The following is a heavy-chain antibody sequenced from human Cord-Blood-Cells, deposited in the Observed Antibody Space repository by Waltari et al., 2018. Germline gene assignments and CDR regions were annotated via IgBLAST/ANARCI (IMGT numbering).Heavy chain of an antibody. CDR1: GGTFSSYT. J-gene: IGHJ4*02. Sequence: QVQLVQSGAEVKKPGSSVKVSCKASGGTFSSYTTSWVRQAPGQGLEWMGRIIPILGIANYAQKFQGRVTITADKSTSTAYMELSSLRSEDTAVYYCARDLAVGYSGYGFDYWGQGTLVTVSS. CDR3: ARDLAVGYSGYGFDY. CDR2: IIPILGIA. V-gene: IGHV1-69*08. D-gene: IGHD5-12*01.